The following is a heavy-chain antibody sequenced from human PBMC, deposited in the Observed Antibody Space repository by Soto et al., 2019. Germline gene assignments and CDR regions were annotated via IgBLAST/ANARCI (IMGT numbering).Heavy chain of an antibody. CDR3: ARESVAAAAGCFDY. CDR2: IYYSGST. Sequence: QVQLQESGPGLVKPSETLSLTCTVSGGSVSSGSYYWSWIRQPPGKGLEWIGYIYYSGSTNYNPSHKSRVTISVDTSKNQFSLRLSSVTAADTAVYYCARESVAAAAGCFDYWGQGTLVTVSS. CDR1: GGSVSSGSYY. D-gene: IGHD6-13*01. J-gene: IGHJ4*02. V-gene: IGHV4-61*01.